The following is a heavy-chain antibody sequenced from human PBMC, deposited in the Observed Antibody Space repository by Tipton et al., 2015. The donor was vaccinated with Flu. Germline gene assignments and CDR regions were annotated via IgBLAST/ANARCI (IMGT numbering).Heavy chain of an antibody. CDR2: ISSSGSTI. CDR3: AITAYSSVSGY. V-gene: IGHV3-48*03. J-gene: IGHJ4*02. CDR1: GFAFSAYW. Sequence: SLRLSCAASGFAFSAYWILWVRQAPGKGLEWVSYISSSGSTIYYADSVKGRFTISRDNAKNSLYLQINSLRAEDTAVYYCAITAYSSVSGYWGQGTLVTVSS. D-gene: IGHD6-25*01.